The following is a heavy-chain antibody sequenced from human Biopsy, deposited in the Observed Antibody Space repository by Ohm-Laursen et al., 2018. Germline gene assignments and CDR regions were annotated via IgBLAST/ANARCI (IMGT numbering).Heavy chain of an antibody. CDR2: TYKGGNT. J-gene: IGHJ6*02. CDR3: ARDLPSSYYYAMDV. CDR1: GASITSYY. Sequence: GTLSLTCTVSGASITSYYWSWIRQPAGKGLEWIGHTYKGGNTNHNPSLKSRVSMPVDTSKNQLPLTLRSVTAADTAVYYCARDLPSSYYYAMDVWGQGTTVTVSS. V-gene: IGHV4-4*07.